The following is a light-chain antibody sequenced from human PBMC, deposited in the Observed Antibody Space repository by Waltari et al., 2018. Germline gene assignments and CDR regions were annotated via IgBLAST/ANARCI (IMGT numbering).Light chain of an antibody. J-gene: IGKJ1*01. CDR1: QSGGRS. CDR3: QHHVRLPAT. CDR2: DAS. V-gene: IGKV3D-20*02. Sequence: EIALTQSPGPLPLSPGERATLACRASQSGGRSLAWYQQKPGQAPRLLIYDASRRATGIPDRFSGSGSGTDFSLTISGLEPEDFAVYYCQHHVRLPATFGQGTKVEI.